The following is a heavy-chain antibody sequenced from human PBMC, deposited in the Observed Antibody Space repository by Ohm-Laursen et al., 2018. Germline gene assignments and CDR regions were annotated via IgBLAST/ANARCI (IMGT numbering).Heavy chain of an antibody. CDR1: GFTFSDYY. D-gene: IGHD2-15*01. CDR3: ARVRCSGGSCYHDAFDI. V-gene: IGHV3-11*01. Sequence: SLRLSCAASGFTFSDYYMSWIRQAPGQGLEWVSYISSSGSTIYYADSMKGRFTISRDNAKNSLYLQMNSLRAEDTAVYYCARVRCSGGSCYHDAFDIWGQGTMVTVSS. CDR2: ISSSGSTI. J-gene: IGHJ3*02.